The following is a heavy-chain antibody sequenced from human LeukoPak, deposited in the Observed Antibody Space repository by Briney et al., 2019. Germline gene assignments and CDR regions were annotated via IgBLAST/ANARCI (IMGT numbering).Heavy chain of an antibody. J-gene: IGHJ6*02. CDR1: GFTFSSYA. Sequence: PGGSLRLSCAASGFTFSSYAMSWVRQAPGKGLEWVSAISVSGGSTYYADSVKGRFTISRDDSKNTLYLQMNSLRAEDTAVYYCARATGLHYYYYYGMDVWGQGTTVTVSS. D-gene: IGHD4-11*01. CDR3: ARATGLHYYYYYGMDV. V-gene: IGHV3-23*01. CDR2: ISVSGGST.